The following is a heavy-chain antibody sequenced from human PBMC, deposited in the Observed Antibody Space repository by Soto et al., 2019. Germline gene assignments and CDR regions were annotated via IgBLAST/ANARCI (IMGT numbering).Heavy chain of an antibody. CDR2: IYNSGST. V-gene: IGHV4-59*01. CDR1: GGSISSYY. J-gene: IGHJ4*02. CDR3: AYGDSRGPFDS. Sequence: QVQLQESGPGLVRPSETLSLTCTVSGGSISSYYWSWIRQTPGKGLEWIGYIYNSGSTNYNPTLKSRVTISVDTSQNQFYLKLSTVTAADTAVYYCAYGDSRGPFDSWGQGTLVPVSS. D-gene: IGHD4-17*01.